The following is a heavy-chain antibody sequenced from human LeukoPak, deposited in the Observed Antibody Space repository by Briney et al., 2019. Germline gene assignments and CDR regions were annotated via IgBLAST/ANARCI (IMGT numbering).Heavy chain of an antibody. V-gene: IGHV3-23*01. D-gene: IGHD2-2*01. J-gene: IGHJ4*02. CDR3: AKRDRSSITCYVLDY. CDR2: ISGSGGST. Sequence: GGSLRLSCAASGFTFSSYAMSWVRQAPGKGLEWVSGISGSGGSTYHADSVKGRFTISRDNSKNTLYLQMNSLRAEDTAVYYCAKRDRSSITCYVLDYWGQGTLVTVSS. CDR1: GFTFSSYA.